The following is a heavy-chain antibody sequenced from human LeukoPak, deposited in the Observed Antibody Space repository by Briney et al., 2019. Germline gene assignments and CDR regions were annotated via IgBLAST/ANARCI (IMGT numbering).Heavy chain of an antibody. J-gene: IGHJ4*02. V-gene: IGHV3-30*18. CDR1: GFIFRTYG. CDR2: ISYDGSSK. CDR3: ANDDYGFVY. D-gene: IGHD4/OR15-4a*01. Sequence: GGSLRLSCAASGFIFRTYGMHWVRQAPGKGLEWVAFISYDGSSKKYADSVKDRFTISRDNSKKTLNLQMNSLKAEVTAVYYCANDDYGFVYWGQGTLVTVSS.